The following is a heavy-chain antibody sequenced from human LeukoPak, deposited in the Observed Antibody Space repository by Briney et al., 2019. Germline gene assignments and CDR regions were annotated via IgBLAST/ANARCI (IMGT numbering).Heavy chain of an antibody. CDR3: AREGCSSTSCYSMYSSSWSVNYYYMDV. V-gene: IGHV4-39*07. J-gene: IGHJ6*03. D-gene: IGHD2-2*01. CDR1: GGSISITSYY. Sequence: PSETLSLTCTVSGGSISITSYYWGWIRQPPGKGLEWIGSMYSSGSTNYNPSLKSRVTISVDTSKNQFSLKLSSVTAADTAVYYCAREGCSSTSCYSMYSSSWSVNYYYMDVWGKGTTVTISS. CDR2: MYSSGST.